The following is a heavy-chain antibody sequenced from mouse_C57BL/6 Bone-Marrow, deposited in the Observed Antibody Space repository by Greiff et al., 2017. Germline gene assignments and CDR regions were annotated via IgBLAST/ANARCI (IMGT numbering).Heavy chain of an antibody. J-gene: IGHJ1*03. Sequence: EVQVVESGGDLVKPGGSLKLSCAASGFTFSSYGMSWVRQTPDKRLEWVATISSGGSYTYYPDSVKGRFTISRDNAKNTLYLQMSSLKSEDTARYYCARNQSNRDFDVWGTGTTVTVSS. CDR3: ARNQSNRDFDV. V-gene: IGHV5-6*01. D-gene: IGHD2-5*01. CDR1: GFTFSSYG. CDR2: ISSGGSYT.